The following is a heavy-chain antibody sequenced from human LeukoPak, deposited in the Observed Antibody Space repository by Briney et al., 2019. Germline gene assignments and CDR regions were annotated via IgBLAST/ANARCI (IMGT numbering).Heavy chain of an antibody. CDR3: ARSIAAAPLRNWFDP. J-gene: IGHJ5*02. Sequence: ASVKVSCKASGYTFTSYGISWVRQAPGQGLEWMGWISAYNGNTNYAQKLQGRVTMTTDTSTSTAYMELRSLRSDDTAVYYCARSIAAAPLRNWFDPWGQGTLVTVSS. CDR2: ISAYNGNT. CDR1: GYTFTSYG. D-gene: IGHD6-13*01. V-gene: IGHV1-18*01.